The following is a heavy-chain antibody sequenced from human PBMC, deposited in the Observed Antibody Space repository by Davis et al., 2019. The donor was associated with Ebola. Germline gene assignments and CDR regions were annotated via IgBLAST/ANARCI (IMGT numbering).Heavy chain of an antibody. CDR2: INPNSGGT. CDR1: GYTFTNYY. V-gene: IGHV1-2*06. CDR3: ARVRRYQWRMIDY. Sequence: AASVKVSCKASGYTFTNYYMHWVRQAPGQGLEWMGRINPNSGGTNYAQKFQGRVTMTRDRSISTAYMELSSLRSDDTAVYYCARVRRYQWRMIDYWGQGTLVTVSS. J-gene: IGHJ4*02. D-gene: IGHD6-19*01.